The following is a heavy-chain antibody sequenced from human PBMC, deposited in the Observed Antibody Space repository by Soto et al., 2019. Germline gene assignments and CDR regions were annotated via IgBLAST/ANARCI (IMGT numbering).Heavy chain of an antibody. D-gene: IGHD2-2*01. CDR1: GYSFTSYG. V-gene: IGHV5-51*01. J-gene: IGHJ6*03. CDR3: ARLNIVVVPAAMPESYYYYYMDV. CDR2: IYPGDSDT. Sequence: GESLKISCQGAGYSFTSYGIGWVRQMPGKGLEWMGIIYPGDSDTRYSPSFQGQVTISADKSISTAYLQWSSLKASDTAMYYCARLNIVVVPAAMPESYYYYYMDVWGKGTTVTVSS.